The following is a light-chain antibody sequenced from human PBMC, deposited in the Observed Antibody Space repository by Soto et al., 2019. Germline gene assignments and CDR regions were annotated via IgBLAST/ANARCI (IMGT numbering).Light chain of an antibody. CDR1: QSVSSY. V-gene: IGKV3-11*01. CDR2: GAS. Sequence: EVVLTQSPATLSLSPGERATLSCRASQSVSSYLVWYKQRPGQAPRLLSYGASSRAIHTPDRFSGSGSGTDFTLTISGLQPEDFEVYYCQHFGNSLWTFGQGTKVDIK. CDR3: QHFGNSLWT. J-gene: IGKJ1*01.